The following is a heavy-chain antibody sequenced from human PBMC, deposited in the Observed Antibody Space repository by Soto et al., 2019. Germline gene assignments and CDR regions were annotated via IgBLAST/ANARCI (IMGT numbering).Heavy chain of an antibody. CDR2: VSGGGGDT. V-gene: IGHV3-23*01. CDR1: GFTFNNFA. Sequence: EVQLLESGGGLVQPGGSLRLSCAASGFTFNNFAMSWVRQSPGKGLEWVSAVSGGGGDTYYADSVKGRFTISRDNFKNTLDLQMNSLRADDTAINFCARCTVDTIVSSGWCNWFAPWGQGALVTVSS. J-gene: IGHJ5*02. CDR3: ARCTVDTIVSSGWCNWFAP. D-gene: IGHD6-19*01.